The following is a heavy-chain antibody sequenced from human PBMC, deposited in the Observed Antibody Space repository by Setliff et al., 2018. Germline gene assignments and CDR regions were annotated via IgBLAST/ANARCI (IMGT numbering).Heavy chain of an antibody. V-gene: IGHV4-4*02. D-gene: IGHD2-15*01. CDR2: IYDSGSA. CDR1: GDSISSTYW. Sequence: SETLSLTCAVSGDSISSTYWWSWVRQPPGKTLEWIGEIYDSGSANYNPSLRSRVTLSVDKSKNHFSLNLISVTAADTALYYCARAEVFSYGNSMDVWGQGNMVTVSS. J-gene: IGHJ6*02. CDR3: ARAEVFSYGNSMDV.